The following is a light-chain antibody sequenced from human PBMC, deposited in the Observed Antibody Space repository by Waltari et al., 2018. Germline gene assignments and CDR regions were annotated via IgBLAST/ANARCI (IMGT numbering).Light chain of an antibody. CDR3: QQYNSYLYT. J-gene: IGKJ2*01. CDR2: KAC. V-gene: IGKV1-5*03. CDR1: QSFSSW. Sequence: DIQMTQSPSTLSASVGDRVTITCRASQSFSSWLAWYQQKPGKAPKLLIYKACSLESGVPSRVSGSGSGTEFTLTISSLQPDDFATYYCQQYNSYLYTFGQGTKLEIK.